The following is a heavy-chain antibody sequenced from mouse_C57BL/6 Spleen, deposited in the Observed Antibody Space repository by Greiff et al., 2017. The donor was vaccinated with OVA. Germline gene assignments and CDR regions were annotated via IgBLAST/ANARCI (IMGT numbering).Heavy chain of an antibody. D-gene: IGHD2-14*01. CDR2: IRSKSNNYAT. V-gene: IGHV10-1*01. CDR3: VRQGTYAMDY. Sequence: EVQGVESGGGLVQPKGSLKLSCAASGFSFNTYAMNWVRQAPGKGLEWVARIRSKSNNYATYYADSVKDRFTISRDDSESMLYLQMNNLKTEDTAMYYCVRQGTYAMDYWGQGTSVTVSS. CDR1: GFSFNTYA. J-gene: IGHJ4*01.